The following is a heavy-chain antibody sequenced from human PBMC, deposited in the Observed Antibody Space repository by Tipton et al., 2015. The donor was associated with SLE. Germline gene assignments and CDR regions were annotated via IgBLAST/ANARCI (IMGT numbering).Heavy chain of an antibody. CDR3: TRVRDPSSWSLDD. V-gene: IGHV3-15*01. Sequence: SLRLSCAASGFNFYDAWMTWVRQAPGKGLEWVGRIKSRGGGGTTDYAAPVKGRFTISRDDSKNTVYLGMNSLKTDDTAVYYCTRVRDPSSWSLDDWGQGTLVTVSS. D-gene: IGHD6-13*01. CDR1: GFNFYDAW. J-gene: IGHJ4*02. CDR2: IKSRGGGGTT.